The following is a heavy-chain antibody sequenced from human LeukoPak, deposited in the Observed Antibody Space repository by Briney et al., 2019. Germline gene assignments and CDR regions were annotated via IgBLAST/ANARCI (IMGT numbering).Heavy chain of an antibody. CDR2: ISSSSSYI. D-gene: IGHD5-18*01. CDR3: AREWIQTFDY. Sequence: PGGSLRLSCAASGFAFSSYSMNWVRQAPGKGLEWVSSISSSSSYIYYADSVKGRFTISRDNAKNSLYLQMNSLRAEDTAVYYCAREWIQTFDYWGQGTLVTVSS. V-gene: IGHV3-21*01. CDR1: GFAFSSYS. J-gene: IGHJ4*02.